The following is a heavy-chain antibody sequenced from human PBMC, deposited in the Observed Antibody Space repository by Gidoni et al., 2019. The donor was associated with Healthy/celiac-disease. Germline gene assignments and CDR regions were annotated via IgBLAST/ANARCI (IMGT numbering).Heavy chain of an antibody. V-gene: IGHV3-21*01. Sequence: EVQLVESGGGLVKPGGSLRVSCAASGFTFSSYSMNLVRQAPWKGLEWVSSSSSSSNYIYYADSVKGRYTISRDNAKNSLYLQMNSLRAEDTAVYYCASTHSRVGLLFAGTEEDYWGQGTLVTVSS. CDR3: ASTHSRVGLLFAGTEEDY. D-gene: IGHD5-18*01. J-gene: IGHJ4*02. CDR1: GFTFSSYS. CDR2: SSSSSNYI.